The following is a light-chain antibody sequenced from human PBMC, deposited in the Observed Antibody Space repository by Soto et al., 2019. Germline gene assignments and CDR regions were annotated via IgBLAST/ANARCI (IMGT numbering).Light chain of an antibody. CDR1: QSVSSNY. Sequence: EMVLTQSPGPLSLSPGERATLSCRARQSVSSNYLAWYQKSPGEPPMLLIYGASNRTIGVPDRFSGSGSGTDVTLTISRLEPEEVSGYSCQQYGTSPYTFGQGTKLEIK. CDR2: GAS. V-gene: IGKV3-20*01. J-gene: IGKJ2*01. CDR3: QQYGTSPYT.